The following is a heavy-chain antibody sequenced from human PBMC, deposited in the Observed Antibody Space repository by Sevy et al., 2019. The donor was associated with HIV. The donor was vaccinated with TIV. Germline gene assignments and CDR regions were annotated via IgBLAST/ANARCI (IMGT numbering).Heavy chain of an antibody. V-gene: IGHV3-30*04. CDR2: ISYDGSRT. CDR1: GFTFSDYT. Sequence: GESLKISCAASGFTFSDYTIHWVRQAPGKGLEWVSVISYDGSRTSDADSVKGRFTISRDNSKNTLFLQMNSLRAEDTAVYYCTRVRGLLGWFDSWGQGTLVTVSS. D-gene: IGHD3-10*01. CDR3: TRVRGLLGWFDS. J-gene: IGHJ5*01.